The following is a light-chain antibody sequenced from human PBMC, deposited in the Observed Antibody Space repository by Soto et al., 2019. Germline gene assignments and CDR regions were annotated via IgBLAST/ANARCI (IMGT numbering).Light chain of an antibody. CDR3: QQYNNWPRT. Sequence: EIVMTQSPATLSVSPGERATLSCRASQSVNNNLAWYQQKPGQAPRLLIYGASTRATGIPASFSGSGSEIEFTLTISSLQSEDFAVYYCQQYNNWPRTFGQGTKVEIK. CDR1: QSVNNN. CDR2: GAS. J-gene: IGKJ1*01. V-gene: IGKV3-15*01.